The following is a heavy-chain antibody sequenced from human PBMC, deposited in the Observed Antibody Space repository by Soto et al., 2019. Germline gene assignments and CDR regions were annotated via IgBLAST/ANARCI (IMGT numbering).Heavy chain of an antibody. CDR1: GFSPSTSGVG. J-gene: IGHJ4*02. CDR3: ARHTTTSGYFDY. CDR2: VYWDDDK. Sequence: QITLKESGPTLVKPTQTLTLTCSFSGFSPSTSGVGMGWIRQPPGKALEWLALVYWDDDKRYSPSLKSRLTITKDTSKNQVVLTPTNMDPVDTATYYCARHTTTSGYFDYWGQGTLVTVSS. V-gene: IGHV2-5*02. D-gene: IGHD4-17*01.